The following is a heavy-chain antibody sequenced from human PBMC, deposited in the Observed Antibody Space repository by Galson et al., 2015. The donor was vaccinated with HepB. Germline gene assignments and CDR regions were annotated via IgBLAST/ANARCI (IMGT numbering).Heavy chain of an antibody. Sequence: LEWVSDIRAGDNSIHYAESVKGRFTISRDNSKNTLYLQMNGLRAEDTAIYYCAGTYYFDSSGYWAGPFDIWGQGTMVIVSS. CDR3: AGTYYFDSSGYWAGPFDI. J-gene: IGHJ3*02. V-gene: IGHV3-23*01. CDR2: IRAGDNSI. D-gene: IGHD3-22*01.